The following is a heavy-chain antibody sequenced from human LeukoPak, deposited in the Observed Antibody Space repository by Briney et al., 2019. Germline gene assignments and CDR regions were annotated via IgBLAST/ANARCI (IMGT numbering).Heavy chain of an antibody. CDR3: ARDTPQHLKRFDY. J-gene: IGHJ4*02. CDR1: GYTLDRFG. CDR2: INPYNGKT. Sequence: ASVKASCKASGYTLDRFGISWVRQAPGQGLEWLGWINPYNGKTIFGEKFQGRVIMTTDTSTSTVYMELTSLRSDDTAVYFCARDTPQHLKRFDYWGQGTLVTVSS. V-gene: IGHV1-18*01.